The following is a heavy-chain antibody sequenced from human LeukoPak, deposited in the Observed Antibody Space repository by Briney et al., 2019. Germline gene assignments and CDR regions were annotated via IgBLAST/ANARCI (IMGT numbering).Heavy chain of an antibody. CDR2: INHSGST. CDR1: GGSFSGYY. CDR3: ARTGVDSGSYSDYFDY. J-gene: IGHJ4*02. V-gene: IGHV4-34*01. Sequence: SETLSLTCAVYGGSFSGYYWSWIRQPPGKGLEWIGEINHSGSTNYNPSLKSRVTISVDTSKNQFSLKLSSVTAADTAVYYCARTGVDSGSYSDYFDYWGQGTLVTVSS. D-gene: IGHD1-26*01.